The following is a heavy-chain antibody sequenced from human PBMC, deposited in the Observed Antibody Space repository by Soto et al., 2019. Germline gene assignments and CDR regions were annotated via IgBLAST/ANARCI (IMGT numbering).Heavy chain of an antibody. CDR2: ISSSSSYI. J-gene: IGHJ6*03. CDR1: GFTFSSYS. Sequence: GGSLRLSCAASGFTFSSYSMNWVRQAPGKGLEWVSSISSSSSYIYYADSVKGRFTISRDNAKNSLYLQMNSLRAEDTAVYYCARDSRGWLRSPAAVERYYYYMDVWGKGTTVTVSS. V-gene: IGHV3-21*01. CDR3: ARDSRGWLRSPAAVERYYYYMDV. D-gene: IGHD5-12*01.